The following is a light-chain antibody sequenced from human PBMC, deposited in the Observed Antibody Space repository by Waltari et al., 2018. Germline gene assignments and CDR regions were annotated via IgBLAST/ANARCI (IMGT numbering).Light chain of an antibody. V-gene: IGLV8-61*01. CDR3: VLYMGSGIWV. CDR1: SCSVPPSSY. J-gene: IGLJ3*02. CDR2: TTT. Sequence: QTVVTQEPSFSVSPGGTVTLTCGLSSCSVPPSSYPTWYQQTPGQAPRTLIYTTTTRSSGVPDRFSGSILGNKAALTITGAQADDESDYYCVLYMGSGIWVFGGGTKLTVL.